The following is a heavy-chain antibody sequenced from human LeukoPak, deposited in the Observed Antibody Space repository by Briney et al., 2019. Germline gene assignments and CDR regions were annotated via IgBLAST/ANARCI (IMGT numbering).Heavy chain of an antibody. CDR2: IIPIFGTA. J-gene: IGHJ4*02. CDR3: ARQRSGSWGGFDY. CDR1: GGTFSSYA. D-gene: IGHD6-13*01. Sequence: ASVKVSCKATGGTFSSYAISWVRQAPGQGLEWMGGIIPIFGTANYAQKFQGRVTITTDESTSTAYMELSSLRSEDTAVYYCARQRSGSWGGFDYWGQGTLVTVSS. V-gene: IGHV1-69*05.